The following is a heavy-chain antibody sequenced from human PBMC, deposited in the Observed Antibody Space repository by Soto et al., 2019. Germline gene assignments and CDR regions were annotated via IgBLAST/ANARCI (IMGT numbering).Heavy chain of an antibody. J-gene: IGHJ5*02. CDR1: GGTFSSYA. CDR2: IIPIFGTA. Sequence: QVQLVQSGAEVKKPGSSVKVSCKASGGTFSSYAISWVRQAPGQGLEWMGGIIPIFGTANYAQKFQGRVTITADESTSSFYMDLSSLRSEDTAVYYFARRSAPGNSSRRGSWFDPWGQGTLVTVSS. CDR3: ARRSAPGNSSRRGSWFDP. V-gene: IGHV1-69*01. D-gene: IGHD6-13*01.